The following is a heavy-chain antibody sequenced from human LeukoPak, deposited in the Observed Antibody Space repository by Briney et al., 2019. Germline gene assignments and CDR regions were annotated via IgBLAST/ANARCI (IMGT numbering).Heavy chain of an antibody. Sequence: GGSLRLSCAASGFTFSNYGMHWVRQAPGKGLEWVAVISYDGSKKYYAHSVKGRFTISRDNSKNTLYLQMNSLRAEDTAVYYCARDSRSVVVPAAIRANFDYWGQGPLVTVSS. D-gene: IGHD2-2*01. J-gene: IGHJ4*02. V-gene: IGHV3-30*03. CDR2: ISYDGSKK. CDR3: ARDSRSVVVPAAIRANFDY. CDR1: GFTFSNYG.